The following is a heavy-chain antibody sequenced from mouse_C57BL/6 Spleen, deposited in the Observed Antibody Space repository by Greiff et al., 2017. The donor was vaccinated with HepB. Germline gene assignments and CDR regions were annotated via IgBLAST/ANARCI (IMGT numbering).Heavy chain of an antibody. CDR2: ISSGSSTI. V-gene: IGHV5-17*01. Sequence: EVKLMESGGGLVKPGGSLKLSCAASGFTFSDYGMHWVRQAPEKGLEWVAYISSGSSTIYYADTVKGRFTISRDNAKNTLFLQMTSLRSEDTAMYYCAMSDYGTAWFAYWGKGTLVTVSA. D-gene: IGHD1-1*01. CDR1: GFTFSDYG. J-gene: IGHJ3*01. CDR3: AMSDYGTAWFAY.